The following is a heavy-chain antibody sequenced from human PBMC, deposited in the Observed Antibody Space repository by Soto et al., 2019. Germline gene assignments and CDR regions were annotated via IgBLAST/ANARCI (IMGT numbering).Heavy chain of an antibody. J-gene: IGHJ6*02. CDR1: GFTFSSYA. Sequence: GGSLRLCCAASGFTFSSYAMSWVRQAPGKGLEWVSAISGSGGSTYYADSVKGRFTISRDNSKNTLYLQMNSLRAEDTAVYYCARAYYDFWSGYYAQSKMGDSPYGMDVWGQGTTVTVSS. CDR2: ISGSGGST. V-gene: IGHV3-23*01. D-gene: IGHD3-3*01. CDR3: ARAYYDFWSGYYAQSKMGDSPYGMDV.